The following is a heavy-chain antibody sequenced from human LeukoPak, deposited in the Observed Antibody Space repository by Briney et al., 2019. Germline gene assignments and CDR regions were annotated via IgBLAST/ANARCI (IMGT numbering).Heavy chain of an antibody. CDR2: ISGSGGST. Sequence: GSLRLSCAASGFTFSSYAMSWVRQAPGKGLEWVSAISGSGGSTYYADSVKGRFTISRDNSKNTLYLQMNSLRAEDTAVYYCAKVGAAGSYYNVENPSQYYFDYWGQGTLVTVSS. D-gene: IGHD3-10*01. J-gene: IGHJ4*02. CDR3: AKVGAAGSYYNVENPSQYYFDY. V-gene: IGHV3-23*01. CDR1: GFTFSSYA.